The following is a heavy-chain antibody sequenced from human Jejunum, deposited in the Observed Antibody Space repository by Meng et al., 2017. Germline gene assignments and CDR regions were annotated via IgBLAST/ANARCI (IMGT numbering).Heavy chain of an antibody. D-gene: IGHD6-19*01. V-gene: IGHV3-48*03. CDR3: ARDTGAVAGYFYSGLDV. CDR1: GFTFSSYE. CDR2: VTSSGSTE. J-gene: IGHJ6*02. Sequence: GGSLRLSCAASGFTFSSYEMNWVRQAPGKGLEWVAHVTSSGSTEYYADSVRGRFTIFRDNAKNTLYLQMSSLKVEDTAVYYCARDTGAVAGYFYSGLDVWGQGNTVTVSS.